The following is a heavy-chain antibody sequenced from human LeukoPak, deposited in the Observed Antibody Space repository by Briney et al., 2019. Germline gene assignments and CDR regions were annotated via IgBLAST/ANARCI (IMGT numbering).Heavy chain of an antibody. CDR1: GFTFSNYA. Sequence: GGSLRVSCAASGFTFSNYAMNWVRQTPGKGLEWVAVIWYDGSNKYYADSVKGRFTISRDNSKNTTYLQMNSLRAEDTAVYYCARVGSSAAAGTVDYWGQGTLVTVSS. CDR2: IWYDGSNK. J-gene: IGHJ4*02. CDR3: ARVGSSAAAGTVDY. D-gene: IGHD6-13*01. V-gene: IGHV3-33*08.